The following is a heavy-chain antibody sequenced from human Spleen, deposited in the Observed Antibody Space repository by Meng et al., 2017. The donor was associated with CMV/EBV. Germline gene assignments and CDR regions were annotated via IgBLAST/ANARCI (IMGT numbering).Heavy chain of an antibody. Sequence: GGSLRLSCAASGFTFSSYAMSWVRQAPGKGLEWVSLIYSGGSSTYYVDSVKGRFTISRDDSKNTLYLQMNSLRAEDTAVYYCARKMYSSSPVDIDYWGQGTLVTVSS. D-gene: IGHD6-6*01. CDR1: GFTFSSYA. V-gene: IGHV3-23*03. CDR2: IYSGGSST. J-gene: IGHJ4*02. CDR3: ARKMYSSSPVDIDY.